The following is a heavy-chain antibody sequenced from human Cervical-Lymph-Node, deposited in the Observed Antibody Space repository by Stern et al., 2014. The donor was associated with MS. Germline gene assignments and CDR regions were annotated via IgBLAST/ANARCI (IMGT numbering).Heavy chain of an antibody. D-gene: IGHD3-3*01. Sequence: QVQLQESGPGLVKPSGTLSLTCAVSGGSISSSNWWSWVRQPPGKGLEWIGEIYHSGSTNYNPSLKRRVTISVDKSKNQFALKLSSVTAADTAVYYCASSSGGDFWSGLNLADAFDIWGQGTMVTVSS. V-gene: IGHV4-4*02. J-gene: IGHJ3*02. CDR2: IYHSGST. CDR3: ASSSGGDFWSGLNLADAFDI. CDR1: GGSISSSNW.